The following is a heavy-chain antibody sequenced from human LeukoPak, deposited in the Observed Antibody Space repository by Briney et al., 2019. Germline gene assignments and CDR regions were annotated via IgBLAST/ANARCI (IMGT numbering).Heavy chain of an antibody. Sequence: GGSLRLSCAASGFTFSSHGMSWVRQAPGKGLEYVSAISSNGGSTYYANSVKGRFTISRDNSKNTLYLQMGSLRAEDMAVYYCARVPYDFWSGYSDYWGQGTLVTVSS. CDR1: GFTFSSHG. J-gene: IGHJ4*02. CDR2: ISSNGGST. CDR3: ARVPYDFWSGYSDY. V-gene: IGHV3-64*01. D-gene: IGHD3-3*01.